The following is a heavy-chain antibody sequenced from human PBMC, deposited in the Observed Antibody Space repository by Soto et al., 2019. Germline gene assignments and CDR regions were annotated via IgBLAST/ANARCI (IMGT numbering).Heavy chain of an antibody. V-gene: IGHV4-34*01. CDR1: GGSFSGYY. Sequence: SETLSLTCAVYGGSFSGYYWSWIRQPPGKGLEWIGEINHSGSTNYNPSLKSRVTISVDTSKNQFSLKLSSVTAADTAVYYCARGIYDFWLTGYYYYYMDVWGKGTTVTVSS. CDR3: ARGIYDFWLTGYYYYYMDV. D-gene: IGHD3-3*01. CDR2: INHSGST. J-gene: IGHJ6*03.